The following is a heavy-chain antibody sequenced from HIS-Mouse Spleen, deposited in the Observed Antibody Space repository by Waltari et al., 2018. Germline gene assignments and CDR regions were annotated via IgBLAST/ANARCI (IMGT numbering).Heavy chain of an antibody. V-gene: IGHV1-69*04. J-gene: IGHJ2*01. CDR1: GGTLSSYA. CDR2: IIPILGIA. D-gene: IGHD6-13*01. Sequence: QVQLVQSGAEVKKPGSSVKVSCKASGGTLSSYAISWVRQAPGQGLEWMGRIIPILGIANYAQKFQGRVTITADKSTSTAYMELSSLRSEDTAVYYCAREITYSSSWYDWYFDLWGRGTLVTVSS. CDR3: AREITYSSSWYDWYFDL.